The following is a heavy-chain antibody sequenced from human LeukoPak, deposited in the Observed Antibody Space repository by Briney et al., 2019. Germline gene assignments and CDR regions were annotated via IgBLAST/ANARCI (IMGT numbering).Heavy chain of an antibody. CDR2: ISAYNGNT. D-gene: IGHD2-15*01. V-gene: IGHV1-18*01. CDR3: SRSSPGSCSGGSCYSNY. Sequence: ASVKVSCKASGYTFTNFGISWVRQAPGQGLEWMGWISAYNGNTNYAQKLQGRITMTTDTSTNTAYMELRSLRSDDTAVYYCSRSSPGSCSGGSCYSNYWGQGTLVTVSS. CDR1: GYTFTNFG. J-gene: IGHJ4*02.